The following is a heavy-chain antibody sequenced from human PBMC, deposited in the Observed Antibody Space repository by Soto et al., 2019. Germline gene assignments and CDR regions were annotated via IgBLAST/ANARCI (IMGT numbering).Heavy chain of an antibody. D-gene: IGHD6-19*01. CDR2: IKGDGSVE. CDR3: VRNSGWYRLDY. J-gene: IGHJ4*02. V-gene: IGHV3-7*05. CDR1: GFTFSSYW. Sequence: PGGSLRLSCAASGFTFSSYWMTWVRQAPGKGLEWAANIKGDGSVEEYVDSVKGRFTISRDNADNSLYLQMNSLRADDTAVYYCVRNSGWYRLDYWGQGALVTVSS.